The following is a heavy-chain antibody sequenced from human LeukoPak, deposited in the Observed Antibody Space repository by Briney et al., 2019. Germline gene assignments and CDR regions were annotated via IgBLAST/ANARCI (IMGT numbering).Heavy chain of an antibody. CDR1: GFTFSSYS. CDR3: ARDPDAYYGSGSRGYFDY. J-gene: IGHJ4*02. CDR2: ISSSSSYI. Sequence: GGSLRLSCAASGFTFSSYSMNWVRQAPGKGLEWVSSISSSSSYIYYADSVKGRFTISRDNAKNSLYLQMNSLRAEDTAVYYCARDPDAYYGSGSRGYFDYWGQGTLVTVSS. V-gene: IGHV3-21*01. D-gene: IGHD3-10*01.